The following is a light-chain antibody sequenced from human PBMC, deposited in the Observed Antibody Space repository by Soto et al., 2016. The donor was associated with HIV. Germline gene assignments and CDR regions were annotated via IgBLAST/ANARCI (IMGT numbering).Light chain of an antibody. Sequence: DVVLTQSPLSLPVTPGQSASISCRSSQSLVRSDGNTYLNWFQQRPGQSPRRLIYKVSNRDSGVPDRFSGSGSGTDFTLKITRVEAEDVGVYYCMQGSHWPPWTFGQGTKVEIK. J-gene: IGKJ1*01. CDR3: MQGSHWPPWT. CDR2: KVS. CDR1: QSLVRSDGNTY. V-gene: IGKV2-30*02.